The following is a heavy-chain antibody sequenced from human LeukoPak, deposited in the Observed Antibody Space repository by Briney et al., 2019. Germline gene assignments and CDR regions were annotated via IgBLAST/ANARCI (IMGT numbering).Heavy chain of an antibody. Sequence: GGSLRLSCAASGFTFSSYWMSWVRQAPGKGPEWVANIKQDGSEKYYVDSVKGRFTISRDNAKNSLYLQMNSLRAEDTAVYYCARAGPTYCGGDCYSSFDYWGQGTLVTVSS. CDR1: GFTFSSYW. J-gene: IGHJ4*02. D-gene: IGHD2-21*02. CDR2: IKQDGSEK. V-gene: IGHV3-7*04. CDR3: ARAGPTYCGGDCYSSFDY.